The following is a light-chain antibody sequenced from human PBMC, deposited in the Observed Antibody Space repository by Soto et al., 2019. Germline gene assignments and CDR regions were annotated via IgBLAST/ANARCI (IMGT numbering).Light chain of an antibody. CDR1: QNIRSY. CDR3: QQGYSSRWT. CDR2: ATS. Sequence: DIQMTQSPSSLSASVGDRVTITCRASQNIRSYLNWYQQKPGKAPQLLIYATSSLQTGVPSRFSASGSGTDFSLVISDLQPEDSATYYCQQGYSSRWTSGRGTKAEI. J-gene: IGKJ1*01. V-gene: IGKV1-39*01.